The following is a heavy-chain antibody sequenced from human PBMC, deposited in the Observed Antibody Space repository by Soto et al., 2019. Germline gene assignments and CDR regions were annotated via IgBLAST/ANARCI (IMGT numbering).Heavy chain of an antibody. CDR3: ARDYSMVVVVPGY. J-gene: IGHJ4*02. CDR2: ISHDGSDK. D-gene: IGHD3-22*01. Sequence: PGGSLRLSCAASGFTFSRYTIHWVRQTPGKGLERVAVISHDGSDKYYADSMKGRFTISRDNSKNTLYLQMNSLRAEDTAVYYCARDYSMVVVVPGYWGQGTLVTVSS. CDR1: GFTFSRYT. V-gene: IGHV3-30*04.